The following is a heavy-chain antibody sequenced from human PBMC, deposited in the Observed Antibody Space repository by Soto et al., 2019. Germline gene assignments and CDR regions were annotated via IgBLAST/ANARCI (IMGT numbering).Heavy chain of an antibody. CDR1: GYTFTTYG. CDR3: ARVVKAGDYGDYGRYYFDY. D-gene: IGHD4-17*01. Sequence: QVQLVQSGAEVKKPGASVKVSCKASGYTFTTYGITWVRQAPGQGLEWMGWISAYSGNTNYAQKLQGRLTVTTDTSTNTAYMDLRSLSSDDTAVYSCARVVKAGDYGDYGRYYFDYWGHGTLVTVSS. J-gene: IGHJ4*01. CDR2: ISAYSGNT. V-gene: IGHV1-18*04.